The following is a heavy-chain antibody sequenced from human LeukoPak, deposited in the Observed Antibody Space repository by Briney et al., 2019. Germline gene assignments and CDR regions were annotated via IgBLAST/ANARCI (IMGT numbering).Heavy chain of an antibody. CDR2: ISGSGDST. Sequence: GGSLRLSCAASGFTFSSYAMSWVRQAPGKGLEWVSGISGSGDSTFYADSVKGRFTISRDNSKNTLYLQMNSLRAEDTAVYYCAKRDYYDSSGYAPLFDYWGQGTLVTVPS. CDR3: AKRDYYDSSGYAPLFDY. D-gene: IGHD3-22*01. V-gene: IGHV3-23*01. J-gene: IGHJ4*02. CDR1: GFTFSSYA.